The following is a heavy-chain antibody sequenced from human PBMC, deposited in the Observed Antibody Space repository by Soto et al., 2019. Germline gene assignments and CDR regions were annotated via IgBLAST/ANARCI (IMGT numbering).Heavy chain of an antibody. V-gene: IGHV1-2*04. CDR3: ARGGSKGRYYYYYYVIDV. D-gene: IGHD6-6*01. Sequence: QVQLVQSGAEVKKPGASLKVSCKSSGYTFTGYYMHWVRQAPGQVLEWMGWINPNSGVTNYAKKCQCWVTMTRDTPISTAYMEVCRLRSDDTAVYCCARGGSKGRYYYYYYVIDVWGPGTTVNVSS. J-gene: IGHJ6*02. CDR2: INPNSGVT. CDR1: GYTFTGYY.